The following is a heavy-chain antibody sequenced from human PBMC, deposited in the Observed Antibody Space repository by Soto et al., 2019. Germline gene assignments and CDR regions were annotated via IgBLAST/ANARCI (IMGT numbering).Heavy chain of an antibody. CDR3: ARATTTVTTRPTLGY. J-gene: IGHJ4*02. D-gene: IGHD4-17*01. CDR1: GFTFSSYW. Sequence: EVQLVGSGGGLIQPGGSLRLSCAASGFTFSSYWMHWVRQTPGKGLVWVSRIDREGSDTAYADSVKGRFTISRDNAKNTLYLQMNSLRAEDTAVYYCARATTTVTTRPTLGYWGQGTLVTVSS. CDR2: IDREGSDT. V-gene: IGHV3-74*01.